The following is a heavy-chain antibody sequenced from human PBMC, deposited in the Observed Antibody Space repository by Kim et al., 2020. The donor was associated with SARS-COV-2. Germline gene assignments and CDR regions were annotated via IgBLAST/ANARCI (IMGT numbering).Heavy chain of an antibody. J-gene: IGHJ4*02. CDR2: IIPIFGTA. CDR3: ARDPFGIGSGSGNHFDY. Sequence: SVKVSCKASGGTFSSYAISWVRQAPGQGLEWMGGIIPIFGTANYAQKFQGRVTITADESTSTAYMELSSLRSEDTAVYYCARDPFGIGSGSGNHFDYWGQGTLVTVSS. D-gene: IGHD3-10*01. V-gene: IGHV1-69*13. CDR1: GGTFSSYA.